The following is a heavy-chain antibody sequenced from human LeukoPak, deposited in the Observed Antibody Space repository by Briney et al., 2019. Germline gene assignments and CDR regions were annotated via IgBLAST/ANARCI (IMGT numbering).Heavy chain of an antibody. CDR1: GGSVSGSFY. D-gene: IGHD3-22*01. CDR2: IYSSGTV. Sequence: SETLSLTCTVSGGSVSGSFYWNWIRQPPGKGLEWIGYIYSSGTVNYNPSLKSRVTVSLDTSKNQFSLKLTSVTAADTAVYYCARQESGYDAFDIWGQGTMVTVSS. V-gene: IGHV4-61*01. J-gene: IGHJ3*02. CDR3: ARQESGYDAFDI.